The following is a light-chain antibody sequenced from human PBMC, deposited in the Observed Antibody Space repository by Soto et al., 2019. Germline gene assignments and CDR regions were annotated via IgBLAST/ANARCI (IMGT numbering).Light chain of an antibody. V-gene: IGLV1-40*01. J-gene: IGLJ1*01. CDR1: SSDIGGYNY. CDR3: QSYDSSLSGYV. CDR2: GNS. Sequence: QSALTQPPSASGSPGQSVTISCTGGSSDIGGYNYVSWYQQLPGTAPKLLIYGNSNRPSGVPDRFSGSKSGTSASLAITGLQAEDEADYYCQSYDSSLSGYVFGTGTKLTVL.